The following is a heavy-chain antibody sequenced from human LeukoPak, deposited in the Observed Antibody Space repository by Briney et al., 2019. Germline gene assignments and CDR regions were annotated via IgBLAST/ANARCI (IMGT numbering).Heavy chain of an antibody. D-gene: IGHD1/OR15-1a*01. CDR1: IGSISSSKW. J-gene: IGHJ6*02. V-gene: IGHV4-4*02. CDR3: ARQKWEQQGRDYYFNGLDV. CDR2: IYLYGTT. Sequence: SSETLSLTCSVSIGSISSSKWWSWVRQSPVKGLEWIGEIYLYGTTNYNPSFTSRVTMPVDRSRNQFSLKLTSVTATDTAVYYCARQKWEQQGRDYYFNGLDVWGPGTTVIVSS.